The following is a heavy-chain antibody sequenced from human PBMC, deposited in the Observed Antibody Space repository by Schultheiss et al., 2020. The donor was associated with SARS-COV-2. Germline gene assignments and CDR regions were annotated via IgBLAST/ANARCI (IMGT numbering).Heavy chain of an antibody. V-gene: IGHV2-70*01. CDR2: IDWDDDK. D-gene: IGHD3-22*01. J-gene: IGHJ6*02. CDR3: AREYYYDSSGVTGGMDV. CDR1: GFSLSTSGMC. Sequence: SGPTLVKPTQTLTLTCTFSGFSLSTSGMCVSWIRQPPGKALEWLALIDWDDDKFYSTSLKTRLTISKDTSKNQVVLTMTNMDPVDTATYYCAREYYYDSSGVTGGMDVWGQGTTVTVSS.